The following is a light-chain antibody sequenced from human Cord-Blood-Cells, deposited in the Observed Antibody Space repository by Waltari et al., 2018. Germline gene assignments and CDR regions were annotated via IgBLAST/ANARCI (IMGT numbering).Light chain of an antibody. CDR3: NSRDSSGNQLV. Sequence: SSELTQDPTVSVALGQTVRITCQGDSPRSYYASWYQQKPGLAPVLVIYGKNNRPSGIPDRFSGSSSGNTASLTITGAQAEDEADYYCNSRDSSGNQLVFGGGTKLTVL. V-gene: IGLV3-19*01. CDR2: GKN. J-gene: IGLJ3*02. CDR1: SPRSYY.